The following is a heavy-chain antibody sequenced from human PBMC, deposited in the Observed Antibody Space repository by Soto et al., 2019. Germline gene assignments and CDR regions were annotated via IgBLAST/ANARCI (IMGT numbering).Heavy chain of an antibody. V-gene: IGHV3-33*01. CDR3: ARDSGGDYHNYCMDG. CDR2: IWYDGSDK. CDR1: GFTFSNYA. Sequence: QMQLVESGGGVVQPGTSLRLSCAASGFTFSNYAMHWVRQAPGKGLEWVTIIWYDGSDKNYGDSVKGRFTISRDNSKNTLDLQMNSLRVDNTAVYYCARDSGGDYHNYCMDGWGKGTRVTVSS. D-gene: IGHD4-17*01. J-gene: IGHJ6*03.